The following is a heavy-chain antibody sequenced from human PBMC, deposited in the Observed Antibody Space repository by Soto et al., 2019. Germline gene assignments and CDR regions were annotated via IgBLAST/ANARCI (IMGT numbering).Heavy chain of an antibody. CDR3: ARRGMTCSGGSCYSLSFDY. D-gene: IGHD2-15*01. V-gene: IGHV5-51*03. Sequence: EVQLVQSGAEVKKPGESLKISCKGSGYSFTSYWIGWVRQMPGKGLEWMGIIYPGDSDTRYSPSFQGQVTISADKSISTAFLQWSSPKASDIAMYYCARRGMTCSGGSCYSLSFDYWGQGTLVTVSS. J-gene: IGHJ4*02. CDR2: IYPGDSDT. CDR1: GYSFTSYW.